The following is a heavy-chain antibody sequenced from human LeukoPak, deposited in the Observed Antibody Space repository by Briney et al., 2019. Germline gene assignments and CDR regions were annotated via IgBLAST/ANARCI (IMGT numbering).Heavy chain of an antibody. CDR1: GFTFSAHW. CDR3: ARGPTVTTGGVDWFDP. J-gene: IGHJ5*02. Sequence: GSLRLSCAASGFTFSAHWMSWVRQAPGKELEWIGEINHSGSTNYNPSLKSRVTISVDTSENQFSLKLSSVTAADTAVYYCARGPTVTTGGVDWFDPWGQGTLVTVSS. D-gene: IGHD4-17*01. CDR2: INHSGST. V-gene: IGHV4-34*01.